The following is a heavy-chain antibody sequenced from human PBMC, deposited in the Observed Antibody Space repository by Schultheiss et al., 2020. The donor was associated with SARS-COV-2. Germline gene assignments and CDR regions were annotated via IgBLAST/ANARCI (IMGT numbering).Heavy chain of an antibody. V-gene: IGHV3-74*01. CDR1: GFTFSNAW. CDR2: INSDGKSA. Sequence: GGSLRLSCAASGFTFSNAWMSWVRQAPGKGLEWVSRINSDGKSATYADSVKGRFTISRDNAKNSLYLQMNSLRAEDTAVYYCARGSSHTRIAAAESDFDYWGQGTLVTVSS. D-gene: IGHD6-13*01. J-gene: IGHJ4*02. CDR3: ARGSSHTRIAAAESDFDY.